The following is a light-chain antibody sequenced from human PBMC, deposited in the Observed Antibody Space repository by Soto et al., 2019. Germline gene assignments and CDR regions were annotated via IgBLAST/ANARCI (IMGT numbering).Light chain of an antibody. CDR2: GTS. V-gene: IGKV3-20*01. CDR3: HQYVASPGT. Sequence: EIVLTQSPGTLSLSPGERATLSCRASQSVRSNYLAWYQQKPGQAPSLLIYGTSGRTGGTPDRFTGSGSGTDFTLTISRLEPEDFAVYFCHQYVASPGTFGQGTELEIK. CDR1: QSVRSNY. J-gene: IGKJ2*01.